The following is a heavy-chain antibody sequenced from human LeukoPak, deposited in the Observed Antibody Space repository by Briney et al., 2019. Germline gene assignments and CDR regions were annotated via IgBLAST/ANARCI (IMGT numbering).Heavy chain of an antibody. D-gene: IGHD3-22*01. CDR3: AKSSNYYDSSGYYL. V-gene: IGHV3-23*01. CDR1: GFTFSSYA. CDR2: ISGSGGST. J-gene: IGHJ4*02. Sequence: PGGSLRLSCAASGFTFSSYAMSWVRQAPGKGLEWVSAISGSGGSTYYADSVKGRFTTSRDNSKNTLYLQMNSLRAEDTAVYYCAKSSNYYDSSGYYLWGQGALVTVSS.